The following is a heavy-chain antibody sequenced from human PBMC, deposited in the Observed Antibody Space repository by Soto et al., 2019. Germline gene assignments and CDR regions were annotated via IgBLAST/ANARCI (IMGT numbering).Heavy chain of an antibody. D-gene: IGHD6-19*01. CDR1: GFTFSGSA. Sequence: EVQLLESGGGVVQPGGSLRLSCAASGFTFSGSAMHWVRQAPGKGLEFVSSITRGGSEAYYADSVKGRFTMSRDNSKNMLFLQMNSLRAEDTAVYYCAKEGDDSGWYRESWGQGALVTVS. CDR2: ITRGGSEA. CDR3: AKEGDDSGWYRES. J-gene: IGHJ5*02. V-gene: IGHV3-23*01.